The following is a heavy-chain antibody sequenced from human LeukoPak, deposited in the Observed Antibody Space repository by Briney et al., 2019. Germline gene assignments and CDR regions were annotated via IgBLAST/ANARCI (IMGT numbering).Heavy chain of an antibody. D-gene: IGHD2-2*01. CDR2: IIPIFGTA. J-gene: IGHJ6*02. Sequence: SVKVSCKASGGTFSSYAISWVRQAPGQGLEWMGGIIPIFGTANYAQKFQGRVTITADESTSTAYMELSSLRSEDTAVYYCARGRYQLLGGYYYYGMDVWGQGTTVTVSS. V-gene: IGHV1-69*13. CDR3: ARGRYQLLGGYYYYGMDV. CDR1: GGTFSSYA.